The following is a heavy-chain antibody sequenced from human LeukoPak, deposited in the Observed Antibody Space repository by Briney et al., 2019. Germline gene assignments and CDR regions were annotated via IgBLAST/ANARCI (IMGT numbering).Heavy chain of an antibody. CDR2: ISYDGTNK. D-gene: IGHD3-3*01. CDR3: AKDAGGFWSGFRT. J-gene: IGHJ5*02. CDR1: GFTFSSYG. Sequence: GGSLRLSCVASGFTFSSYGMHWVRQAPGKGLEKVAIISYDGTNKYYADSVQGRFTISRDNSKNTLFVQMNSLRTEDAAVYYCAKDAGGFWSGFRTWGQGTLVTVSS. V-gene: IGHV3-30*18.